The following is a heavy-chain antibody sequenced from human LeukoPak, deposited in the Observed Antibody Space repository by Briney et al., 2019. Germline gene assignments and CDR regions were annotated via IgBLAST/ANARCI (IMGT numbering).Heavy chain of an antibody. D-gene: IGHD3-22*01. CDR1: GGSISSSSYY. J-gene: IGHJ4*02. V-gene: IGHV4-39*07. CDR3: ARVVVVHDFDY. Sequence: SETLSLTCTVSGGSISSSSYYWSWIRQPPGKGLEWIGEINHSGSTNYNPSLKSRVTISVDTSKNQFSLKLSSVTAADTAVYYCARVVVVHDFDYWGQGTLVTVSS. CDR2: INHSGST.